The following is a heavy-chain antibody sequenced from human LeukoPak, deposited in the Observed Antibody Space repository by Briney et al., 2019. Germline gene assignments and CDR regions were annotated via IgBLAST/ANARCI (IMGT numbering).Heavy chain of an antibody. V-gene: IGHV4-61*02. J-gene: IGHJ4*02. D-gene: IGHD3-16*02. Sequence: PSQTLSLTCTVSGGSISSGSYYWSWIRQPAGKGLEWIGRIYTSGSTNYNPSLKSRVTISVDTSKNQFSLKLSSVTAADTAVYYCARQLSRWATRGFDYWGQGTLVTVSS. CDR1: GGSISSGSYY. CDR3: ARQLSRWATRGFDY. CDR2: IYTSGST.